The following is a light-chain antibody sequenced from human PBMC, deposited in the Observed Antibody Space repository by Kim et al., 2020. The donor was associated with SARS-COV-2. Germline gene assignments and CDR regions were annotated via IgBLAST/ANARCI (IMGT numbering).Light chain of an antibody. CDR1: SSDVGGYNY. CDR2: DVS. V-gene: IGLV2-14*04. Sequence: GQSITISCTGTSSDVGGYNYVSWYQQHPGKAPKVMIYDVSKRPSGVSNRFSGSKSGNTASLTISGLQPEDGADYYCSSYASSSSYVFVAGTKVTVL. CDR3: SSYASSSSYV. J-gene: IGLJ1*01.